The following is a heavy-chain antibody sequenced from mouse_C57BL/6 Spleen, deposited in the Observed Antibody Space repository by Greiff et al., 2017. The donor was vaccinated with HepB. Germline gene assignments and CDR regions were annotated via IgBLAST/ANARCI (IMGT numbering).Heavy chain of an antibody. J-gene: IGHJ4*01. D-gene: IGHD1-1*01. CDR1: GYTFTEYT. V-gene: IGHV1-62-2*01. CDR3: ERHEEGSLYYYGSDAMDY. CDR2: FYPGSGSI. Sequence: QVQLKESGAELVKPGASVKLSCKASGYTFTEYTIHWVKQRSGQGLEWIGWFYPGSGSIKYNEKFKDKATLTADKSSSTVYMELSRLTSEDSAVYFCERHEEGSLYYYGSDAMDYWGQGTSVTVSS.